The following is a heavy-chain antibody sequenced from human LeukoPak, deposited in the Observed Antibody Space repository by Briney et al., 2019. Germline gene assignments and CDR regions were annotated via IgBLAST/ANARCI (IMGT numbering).Heavy chain of an antibody. D-gene: IGHD4-17*01. CDR1: GFTFSSYW. CDR3: YGANVQH. J-gene: IGHJ1*01. CDR2: TNTDGSTT. Sequence: WGSLRLSCAASGFTFSSYWMVWVRQAPGKGLVWVSATNTDGSTTTYADSVKGRFTIARDNARNTVYLQMNSLRVEDTAVYYCYGANVQHWGPGTLVTVHS. V-gene: IGHV3-74*01.